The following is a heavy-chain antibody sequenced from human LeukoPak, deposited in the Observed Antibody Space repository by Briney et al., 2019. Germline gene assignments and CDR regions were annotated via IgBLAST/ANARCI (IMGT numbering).Heavy chain of an antibody. D-gene: IGHD6-19*01. CDR1: GGSISSYC. V-gene: IGHV4-59*01. CDR2: IYYSGST. Sequence: SETLSLTCTVSGGSISSYCWSWIRQPPGKGLEWIGYIYYSGSTNYNPSLKSRVTISVDTSKNQFSLKLSSVTAADTAVYYCAGGIAVAGPYFDYWGQGTLVTVSS. J-gene: IGHJ4*02. CDR3: AGGIAVAGPYFDY.